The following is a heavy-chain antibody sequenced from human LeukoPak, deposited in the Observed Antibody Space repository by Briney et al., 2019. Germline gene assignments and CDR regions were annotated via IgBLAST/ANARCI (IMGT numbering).Heavy chain of an antibody. J-gene: IGHJ3*02. CDR3: ARAQILTALLGVPDLKLGAFDI. CDR1: GGTFSSYV. Sequence: SVKVSCKAPGGTFSSYVISWVRQAPGQGLEWMGGIIPIFGTANYAQKFQGRVTITADESTSTAYMELSSLRSEDTAVYYCARAQILTALLGVPDLKLGAFDIWGQGTMVTVSS. CDR2: IIPIFGTA. D-gene: IGHD3-3*01. V-gene: IGHV1-69*01.